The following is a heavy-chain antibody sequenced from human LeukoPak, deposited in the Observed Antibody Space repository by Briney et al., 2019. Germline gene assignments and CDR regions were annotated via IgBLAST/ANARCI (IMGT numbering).Heavy chain of an antibody. Sequence: SQTLSLTCTVSGGSISSGGYYWSWIRQHPGKGLEWNGYIYYSGSTYYNPSLKSRVTISVNTSKNQFSLKLSSVTAADTAVYYCARAIVVPAAKSNWFDPWGQGTLVTVSS. CDR3: ARAIVVPAAKSNWFDP. D-gene: IGHD2-2*01. CDR2: IYYSGST. J-gene: IGHJ5*02. CDR1: GGSISSGGYY. V-gene: IGHV4-31*03.